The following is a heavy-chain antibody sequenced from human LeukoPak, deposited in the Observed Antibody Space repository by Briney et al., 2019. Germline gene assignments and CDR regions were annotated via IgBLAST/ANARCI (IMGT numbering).Heavy chain of an antibody. CDR2: IIPIFGTA. D-gene: IGHD6-13*01. V-gene: IGHV1-69*13. J-gene: IGHJ4*02. CDR3: ARPGIAAAGTVSFDY. CDR1: GGTFSSYA. Sequence: SEKVSCKASGGTFSSYAISWVRQAPGQGLEWMGGIIPIFGTANYAQKFQGRVTITADESTSTAYMELSSLRSEDTAVYYCARPGIAAAGTVSFDYWGQGTLVTVSS.